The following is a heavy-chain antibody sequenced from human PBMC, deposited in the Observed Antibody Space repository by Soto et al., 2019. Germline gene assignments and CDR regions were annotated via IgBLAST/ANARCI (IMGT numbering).Heavy chain of an antibody. Sequence: EVQLLESGGGLVQPGGSLRLSCAASXFTFNNYAMNWVRQAPGMGLEWVSAISGSGGSTYYADSVKGRFTISRDNSKNTLYLQMNSLRAEDTAVFYCAKGWDSSGWYITDYWGQGTLVIVSS. CDR2: ISGSGGST. CDR1: XFTFNNYA. D-gene: IGHD6-19*01. V-gene: IGHV3-23*01. CDR3: AKGWDSSGWYITDY. J-gene: IGHJ4*02.